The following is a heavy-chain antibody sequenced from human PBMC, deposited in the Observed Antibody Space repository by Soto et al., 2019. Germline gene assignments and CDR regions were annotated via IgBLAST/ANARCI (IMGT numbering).Heavy chain of an antibody. CDR1: GVSIIDYY. Sequence: SETLSLTCTVSGVSIIDYYCIYIRHPPIKRLEWIVYIYYTGTTRYNPSLKRRVTLSVTTSRNSLSLKLSSVTAADTAVYYCAAWNDFTRYYFDNWGQGALVTVSS. CDR2: IYYTGTT. D-gene: IGHD1-1*01. CDR3: AAWNDFTRYYFDN. V-gene: IGHV4-59*01. J-gene: IGHJ4*02.